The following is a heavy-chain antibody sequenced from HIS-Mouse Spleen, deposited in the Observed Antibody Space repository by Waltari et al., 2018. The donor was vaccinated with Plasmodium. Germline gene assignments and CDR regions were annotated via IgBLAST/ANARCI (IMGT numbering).Heavy chain of an antibody. Sequence: EVQLVESGGGLVQPGGSLRLSCAASGFTFSSYWMSWVRQAAGKGLEWVANIKQDGRWKYYVDSVKGRFTISRDNAKNSLYLQMNSLRAEDTAVYYCASSWYWYFDLWGRGTLVTVSS. CDR3: ASSWYWYFDL. V-gene: IGHV3-7*01. J-gene: IGHJ2*01. D-gene: IGHD6-13*01. CDR1: GFTFSSYW. CDR2: IKQDGRWK.